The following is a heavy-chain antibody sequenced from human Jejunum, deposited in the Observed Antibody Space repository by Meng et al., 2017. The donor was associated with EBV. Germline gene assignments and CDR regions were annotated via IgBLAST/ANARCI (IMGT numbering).Heavy chain of an antibody. CDR1: GESLSKYY. CDR2: MNHDGRA. Sequence: QVQIQEWGAGLLXXXXXLXLIXTVYGESLSKYYWSWIRQPPGKGPQWIGEMNHDGRANYNPSLKSRVTMSVDTSKIQVSLKLSSVTAADTAIYYCARLIVDPIDNWFDPWGQGTLVTVSS. V-gene: IGHV4-34*01. J-gene: IGHJ5*02. D-gene: IGHD2-8*01. CDR3: ARLIVDPIDNWFDP.